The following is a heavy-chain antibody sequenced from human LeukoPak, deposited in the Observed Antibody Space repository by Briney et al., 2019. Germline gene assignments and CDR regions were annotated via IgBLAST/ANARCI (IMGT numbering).Heavy chain of an antibody. CDR1: GFTVSDNY. Sequence: GGSLRLSCAASGFTVSDNYMSWVRQAPGKGLEWVSVMYSGGDTYYANSVKGRFTFSRDISKNTLYLQMNGLRTEDTAMYYCARDPPQVPAAGVLASWGQGTLVPVSS. D-gene: IGHD2-2*01. J-gene: IGHJ5*02. CDR2: MYSGGDT. CDR3: ARDPPQVPAAGVLAS. V-gene: IGHV3-53*01.